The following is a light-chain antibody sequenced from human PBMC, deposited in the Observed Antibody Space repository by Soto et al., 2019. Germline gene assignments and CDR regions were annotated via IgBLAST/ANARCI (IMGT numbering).Light chain of an antibody. CDR1: SSDVGGYNS. CDR3: SSYSTVGSYV. V-gene: IGLV2-14*03. Sequence: QSVLTQPASVSGSPGQSIAISCTGTSSDVGGYNSASWYQQHPGKAPKLLIYDVSNRPSGVSNRFSGSKSGNTASLTISGLQAEYEADYYCSSYSTVGSYVFGTGTKVTVL. CDR2: DVS. J-gene: IGLJ1*01.